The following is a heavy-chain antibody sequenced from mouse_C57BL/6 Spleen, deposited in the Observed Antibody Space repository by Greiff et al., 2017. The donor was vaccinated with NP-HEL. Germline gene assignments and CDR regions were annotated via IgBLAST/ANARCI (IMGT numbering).Heavy chain of an antibody. CDR2: IDPENGDT. CDR1: GFNIKDDY. CDR3: TTGGYAMDY. J-gene: IGHJ4*01. V-gene: IGHV14-4*01. Sequence: EVQLPQSGAELVRPGASVKLSCTASGFNIKDDYMRWVKQRPEKGLEWIGWIDPENGDTEYASKFQGKATITADTSSNTAYLQLSSLTSEDTAVYYCTTGGYAMDYWGQGTSVTVSS.